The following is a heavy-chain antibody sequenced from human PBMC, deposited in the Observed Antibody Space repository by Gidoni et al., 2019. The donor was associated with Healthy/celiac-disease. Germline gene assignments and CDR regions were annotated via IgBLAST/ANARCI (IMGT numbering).Heavy chain of an antibody. CDR3: ARERGRAYYGSGSYQYYGMDV. V-gene: IGHV4-59*01. Sequence: QVQLQESGPGLVKPSETLSLTCTASGCSISSYSWSWIRQPPGTGVEWIGYIYFSGSPNSNPSLKSRVTISVDTSKDQFALKLSSVAAADTAVYYCARERGRAYYGSGSYQYYGMDVWGQGTTVTVSS. D-gene: IGHD3-10*01. J-gene: IGHJ6*02. CDR1: GCSISSYS. CDR2: IYFSGSP.